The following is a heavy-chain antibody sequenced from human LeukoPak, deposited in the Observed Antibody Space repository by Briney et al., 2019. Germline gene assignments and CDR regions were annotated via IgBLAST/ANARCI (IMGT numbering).Heavy chain of an antibody. CDR1: GFTFSSYS. J-gene: IGHJ4*02. Sequence: GGSLSLSCAASGFTFSSYSTIWVRQAPGKGLEWVSSISSSSSSYIYYADSVKGRFTISRDNAKNSLYLQMNSLRAEDTAVYYCARGTQLGIFGDWGQGILVTVSS. CDR3: ARGTQLGIFGD. D-gene: IGHD7-27*01. CDR2: ISSSSSSYI. V-gene: IGHV3-21*01.